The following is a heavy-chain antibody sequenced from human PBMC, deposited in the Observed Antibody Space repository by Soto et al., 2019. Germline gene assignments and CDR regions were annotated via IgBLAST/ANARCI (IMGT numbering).Heavy chain of an antibody. J-gene: IGHJ4*02. CDR1: GFTFSSYA. V-gene: IGHV3-30-3*01. D-gene: IGHD3-10*01. Sequence: QVQLVESGGGVVQPGRSLRLSCAASGFTFSSYAMHWVRQAPGKGLEWVAVISYDGSNKYYADSVKGRFTISRDNSKNTLYMQMNSLRAEDTAVYYCARDFYYVSCWGQGTLVTVSS. CDR2: ISYDGSNK. CDR3: ARDFYYVSC.